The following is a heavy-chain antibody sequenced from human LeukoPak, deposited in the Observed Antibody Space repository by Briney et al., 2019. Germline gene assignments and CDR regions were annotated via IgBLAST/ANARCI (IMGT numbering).Heavy chain of an antibody. D-gene: IGHD6-13*01. V-gene: IGHV5-51*01. Sequence: KFGESLKISCKGSGYSFTSYWIGWVRQMPGRGLEWMGIIDPGDSDTRYSPSFQVQVTISADKSISTAYLQWNSVKASDTAMYYCAKKGIAAADAFDIWGQGTMVTVSS. CDR3: AKKGIAAADAFDI. CDR1: GYSFTSYW. CDR2: IDPGDSDT. J-gene: IGHJ3*02.